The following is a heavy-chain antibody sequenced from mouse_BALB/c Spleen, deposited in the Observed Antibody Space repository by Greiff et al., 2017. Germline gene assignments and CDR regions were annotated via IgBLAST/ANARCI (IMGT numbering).Heavy chain of an antibody. D-gene: IGHD1-2*01. V-gene: IGHV1-15*01. Sequence: QVQLKESGAELVRPGASVTLSCKASGYTFTDYEMHWVKQTPVHGLEWIGAIDPETGGTAYNQKFKGKATLTADKSSSTAYMELRSLTSEDSAVYYCTRGYGYYWGQGTTLTVSS. CDR1: GYTFTDYE. CDR3: TRGYGYY. J-gene: IGHJ2*01. CDR2: IDPETGGT.